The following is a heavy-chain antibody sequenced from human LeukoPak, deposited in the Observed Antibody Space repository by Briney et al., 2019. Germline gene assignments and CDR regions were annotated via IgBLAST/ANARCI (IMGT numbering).Heavy chain of an antibody. V-gene: IGHV3-9*01. Sequence: GRSLRLSCAASGFTFDDYAMHWVRQAPGKGLEWVSGISWNSGSIGYADSVKGRFTISRDNAENTLYLQMNSPRVEDTAVYYCTRRVSTTRWFDPWGQGTLVTVSS. D-gene: IGHD2-15*01. CDR2: ISWNSGSI. J-gene: IGHJ5*02. CDR1: GFTFDDYA. CDR3: TRRVSTTRWFDP.